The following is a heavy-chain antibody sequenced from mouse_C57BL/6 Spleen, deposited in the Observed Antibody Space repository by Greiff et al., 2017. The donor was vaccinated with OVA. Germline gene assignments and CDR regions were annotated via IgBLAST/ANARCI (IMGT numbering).Heavy chain of an antibody. V-gene: IGHV1-15*01. J-gene: IGHJ1*03. Sequence: QVQLQQSGAELVRPGASVTLSCKASGYTFTDYEMHWVKQTPVHGLEWIGAIDPETGGTAYNQKFKGKAILTADKSSSKAYMELRSLTSEDSAVYYCTSSGYDANWYFDVWGTVTTVTVSS. CDR3: TSSGYDANWYFDV. D-gene: IGHD2-2*01. CDR2: IDPETGGT. CDR1: GYTFTDYE.